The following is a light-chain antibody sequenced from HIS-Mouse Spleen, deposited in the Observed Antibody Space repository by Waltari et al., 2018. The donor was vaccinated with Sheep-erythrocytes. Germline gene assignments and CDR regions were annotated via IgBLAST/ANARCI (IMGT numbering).Light chain of an antibody. CDR1: SSAVGSYNL. J-gene: IGLJ3*02. V-gene: IGLV2-23*01. CDR3: CSYAGSSTPWV. CDR2: EGS. Sequence: QSALTQPASVSGSPGQSITISCTGTSSAVGSYNLVSWYQQHPGKAPKPRIYEGSKRPSGVSNRFSGSKSGNTASLTISGLQAEDEADYYCCSYAGSSTPWVFGGGTKLTVL.